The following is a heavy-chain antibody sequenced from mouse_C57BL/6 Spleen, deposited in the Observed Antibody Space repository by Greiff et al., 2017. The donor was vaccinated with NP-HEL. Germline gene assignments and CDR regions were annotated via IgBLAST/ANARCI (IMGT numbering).Heavy chain of an antibody. Sequence: VMLVESGPELVKPGASVKISCKASGYAFSSSWMNWVKQRPGKGLEWIGRIYPGDGDTNYNGKFKGKATLTADKSSSTAYMQLSSLTSEDSAVYFCARGGYYDYDWFAYWGQGTLVTVSA. CDR2: IYPGDGDT. V-gene: IGHV1-82*01. D-gene: IGHD2-4*01. J-gene: IGHJ3*01. CDR1: GYAFSSSW. CDR3: ARGGYYDYDWFAY.